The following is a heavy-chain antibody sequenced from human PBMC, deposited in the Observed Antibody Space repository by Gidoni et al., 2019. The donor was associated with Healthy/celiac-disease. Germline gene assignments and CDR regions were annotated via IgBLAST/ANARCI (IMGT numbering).Heavy chain of an antibody. CDR1: GGSFSGYS. J-gene: IGHJ6*02. V-gene: IGHV4-34*01. CDR2: INHSGST. Sequence: QVQLQQWGAGLLKPSETLSLTCAVYGGSFSGYSWRWIRQPPGKGLEWIGEINHSGSTNYNPSLKSRVTISVDTSKNQFSLKLSSVTAADTAVYYCAGARGWIQLWSPPERYSSSWYSNYYYGMDVWGQGTTVTVSS. CDR3: AGARGWIQLWSPPERYSSSWYSNYYYGMDV. D-gene: IGHD6-13*01.